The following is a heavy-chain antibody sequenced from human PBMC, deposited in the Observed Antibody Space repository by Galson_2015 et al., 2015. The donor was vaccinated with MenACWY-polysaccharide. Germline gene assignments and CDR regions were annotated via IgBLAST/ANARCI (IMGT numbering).Heavy chain of an antibody. CDR1: GYTFTTHY. V-gene: IGHV1-8*02. D-gene: IGHD6-19*01. Sequence: SVKVSCKASGYTFTTHYFHWVRQATGQGLEWMGWMNPNSGNTGYAQKFQGRVTMTRNTSISTAYMELSSLTSEDTAVYYCASTKAGTHYFDYWGQGTLVTVSS. CDR2: MNPNSGNT. J-gene: IGHJ4*02. CDR3: ASTKAGTHYFDY.